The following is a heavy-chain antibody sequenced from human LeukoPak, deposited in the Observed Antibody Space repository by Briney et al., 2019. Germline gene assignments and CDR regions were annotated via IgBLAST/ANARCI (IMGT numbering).Heavy chain of an antibody. V-gene: IGHV4-59*08. D-gene: IGHD1-1*01. CDR2: IYYTGNT. J-gene: IGHJ6*03. CDR3: ARRQQTNYYYYMDV. CDR1: GGSISSSY. Sequence: SETLSLTCTVSGGSISSSYWSWIRQPPGKGLEWIGYIYYTGNTNYNPSLNSRITMSVDTSKNQFSLKLSSVTAADTAVYYCARRQQTNYYYYMDVWGKGTLVTVSS.